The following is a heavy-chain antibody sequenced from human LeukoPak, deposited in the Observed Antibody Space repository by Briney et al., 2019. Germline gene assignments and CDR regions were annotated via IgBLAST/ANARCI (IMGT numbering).Heavy chain of an antibody. Sequence: GASVKVSCKASGYTFTNYGISWVRQAPGQGLEWLGWISDYNGNPNYAQNLQGRVTMTTDTSTSTAYMELRSLRSDDTAVYYCARTSGAGYDDYWAREPWSPSPQ. J-gene: IGHJ4*02. V-gene: IGHV1-18*01. CDR3: ARTSGAGYDDY. CDR2: ISDYNGNP. D-gene: IGHD5-12*01. CDR1: GYTFTNYG.